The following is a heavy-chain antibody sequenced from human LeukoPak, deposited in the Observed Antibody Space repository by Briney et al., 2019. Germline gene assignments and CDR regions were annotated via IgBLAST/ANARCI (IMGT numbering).Heavy chain of an antibody. CDR3: TKDLTDFHYYYTDV. CDR2: ITGSGGHT. Sequence: GGSLRLSCEASGFTFNNYALAWVRQSPGKGLEWVSGITGSGGHTYYAHSVKGRFPISRDNSKNTLYLQMYSLRAEDTAVYYCTKDLTDFHYYYTDVWGKGTTVIVSS. J-gene: IGHJ6*03. D-gene: IGHD2-21*02. V-gene: IGHV3-23*01. CDR1: GFTFNNYA.